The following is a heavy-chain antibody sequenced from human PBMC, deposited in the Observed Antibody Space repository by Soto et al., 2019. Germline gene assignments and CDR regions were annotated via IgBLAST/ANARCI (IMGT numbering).Heavy chain of an antibody. V-gene: IGHV4-30-4*01. J-gene: IGHJ4*02. D-gene: IGHD1-26*01. CDR3: LTVNLVGAAYYFDY. Sequence: QVQLQEWGPGLVKPSQTLSLTCTVSGGSIRNGDYYWGWIRQPPGKGLEWIGYVYYSGTTYSHPYLKSRVTISVDTSENEFSLRLSSVTAADTAVYYCLTVNLVGAAYYFDYWGPGTRVTVSS. CDR1: GGSIRNGDYY. CDR2: VYYSGTT.